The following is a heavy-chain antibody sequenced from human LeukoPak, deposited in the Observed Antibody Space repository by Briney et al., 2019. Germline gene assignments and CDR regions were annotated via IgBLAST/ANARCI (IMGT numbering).Heavy chain of an antibody. D-gene: IGHD4-17*01. CDR3: ARLISGDYGEDVDY. J-gene: IGHJ4*02. Sequence: GGSLRLSCAASGFTVSSNYMSWVRQAPGKGLEWVSVIYSGGSTYYADSVKGRFTISRDNSKNTLYLQMNSLRAEDTAVYYCARLISGDYGEDVDYWGQGTLVTVSS. V-gene: IGHV3-53*01. CDR1: GFTVSSNY. CDR2: IYSGGST.